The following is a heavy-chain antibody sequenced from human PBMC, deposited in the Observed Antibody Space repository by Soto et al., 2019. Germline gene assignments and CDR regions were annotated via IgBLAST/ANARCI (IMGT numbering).Heavy chain of an antibody. CDR3: ARAPVGLDTISYFDY. D-gene: IGHD1-1*01. CDR2: IYNGGST. Sequence: SLTCTVSGDSVSSVGFHWAWLRRPPGKGLEWIGYIYNGGSTHYRPSLESRMHMSLDATRSHYSLRLTSVTAADTAVYFCARAPVGLDTISYFDYWGQGKLVTVSS. V-gene: IGHV4-30-4*01. CDR1: GDSVSSVGFH. J-gene: IGHJ4*02.